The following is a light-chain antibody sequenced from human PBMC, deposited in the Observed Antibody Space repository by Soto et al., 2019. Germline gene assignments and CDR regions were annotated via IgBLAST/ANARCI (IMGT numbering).Light chain of an antibody. CDR2: GTS. V-gene: IGKV3-20*01. CDR1: QSVRNNY. J-gene: IGKJ3*01. Sequence: ELVLTQSPGTLSLSPGERATLSCRASQSVRNNYLAWYQQRPGQSPRLLMYGTSSRDTGVPDRFSGSGSGTDFTLTISRMEPEDFAIYYCQQYGTFPQLTFGPGTKVDIK. CDR3: QQYGTFPQLT.